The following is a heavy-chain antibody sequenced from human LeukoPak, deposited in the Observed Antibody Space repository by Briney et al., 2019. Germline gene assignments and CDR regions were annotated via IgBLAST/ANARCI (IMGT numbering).Heavy chain of an antibody. D-gene: IGHD6-19*01. CDR2: ISAYNGNT. CDR3: ATGIAVAGTRDY. J-gene: IGHJ4*02. CDR1: GYTFTSYG. V-gene: IGHV1-18*04. Sequence: ASVKVSCKASGYTFTSYGISWGRQAPGQGLEWMGWISAYNGNTNYAQKLQGRVTMTTDTSTSTAYMELRSLRSDDTAVYYCATGIAVAGTRDYWGQGTLVTVSS.